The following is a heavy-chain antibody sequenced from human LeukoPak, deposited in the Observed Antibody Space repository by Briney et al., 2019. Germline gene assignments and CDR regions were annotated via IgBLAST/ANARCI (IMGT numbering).Heavy chain of an antibody. Sequence: RTSETLSLTCTVSGGSISSYYWSWIRQPPGKGLEWIGYIYYSGSTNYNPSLKSRVTISVDTSKNQFSLKLSSVTDADTAVYYCARAGYDFWSGQTTDYYYYYMDVWGKGTTVTVSS. CDR3: ARAGYDFWSGQTTDYYYYYMDV. CDR2: IYYSGST. V-gene: IGHV4-59*01. D-gene: IGHD3-3*01. J-gene: IGHJ6*03. CDR1: GGSISSYY.